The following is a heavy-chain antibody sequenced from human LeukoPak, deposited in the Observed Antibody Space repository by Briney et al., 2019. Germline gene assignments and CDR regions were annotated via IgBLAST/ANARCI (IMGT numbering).Heavy chain of an antibody. CDR1: GLTFSNYL. CDR2: ISHSGSSI. CDR3: AMALDY. Sequence: GGSLRLSCVASGLTFSNYLMNWVRQAPGKGLEWVSGISHSGSSIYYADSAKGRFTISRDNSKNTLYLQMDRLRVEDTAVYYCAMALDYWGQGTLVTVSS. V-gene: IGHV3-23*01. J-gene: IGHJ4*02.